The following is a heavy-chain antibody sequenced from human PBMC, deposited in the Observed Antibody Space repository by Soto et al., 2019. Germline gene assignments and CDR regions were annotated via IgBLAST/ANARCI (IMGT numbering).Heavy chain of an antibody. V-gene: IGHV4-30-4*01. CDR1: GGSISSGDYY. Sequence: PSETLSLTCTVSGGSISSGDYYWSWIRQPPGKGLEWIGYIYYSGSTYYNPSLKSRVTISVDTSKNQFSLKLSSVTVADTAVYYCARSRINYDYVWGSYRYPPNYFDYWGQGTLVTVSS. CDR3: ARSRINYDYVWGSYRYPPNYFDY. CDR2: IYYSGST. D-gene: IGHD3-16*02. J-gene: IGHJ4*02.